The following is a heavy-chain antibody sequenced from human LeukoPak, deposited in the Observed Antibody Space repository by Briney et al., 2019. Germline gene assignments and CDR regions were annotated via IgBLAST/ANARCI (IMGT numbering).Heavy chain of an antibody. CDR1: GGSISSSSYY. CDR2: IYYSGST. Sequence: SETLSLTCTVSGGSISSSSYYWGWIRQPPGKGLEWIGSIYYSGSTYYNPSLKSRVTISVDTSKNQFSLKLSSVTAADTAAYYCARRSGGGSGYYFDYWGQGTLVTVSS. D-gene: IGHD1-26*01. J-gene: IGHJ4*02. CDR3: ARRSGGGSGYYFDY. V-gene: IGHV4-39*07.